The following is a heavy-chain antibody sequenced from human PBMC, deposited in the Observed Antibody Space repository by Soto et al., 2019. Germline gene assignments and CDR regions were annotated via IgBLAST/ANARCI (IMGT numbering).Heavy chain of an antibody. CDR1: GFTFSSYS. V-gene: IGHV3-21*01. CDR3: ARDRVDYYGSGSYVKYYLDY. Sequence: GGSLRLSCAASGFTFSSYSMNWVRQAPGKGLEWVSSISSSSSYIYYADSVKGRFTISRDNAKNSLYLQMNSLRAEDTAVYYCARDRVDYYGSGSYVKYYLDYWGQGTLVTVSS. CDR2: ISSSSSYI. D-gene: IGHD3-10*01. J-gene: IGHJ4*02.